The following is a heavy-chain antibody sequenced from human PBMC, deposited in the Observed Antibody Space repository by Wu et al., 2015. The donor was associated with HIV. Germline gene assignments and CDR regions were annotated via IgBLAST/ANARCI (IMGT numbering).Heavy chain of an antibody. V-gene: IGHV1-69*05. CDR2: IIPIFGTA. CDR3: ASSLGELSSMGGYYYGMDV. Sequence: QVQLVQSGAEVKKPGSSVKVSCKASGGTFSSYAISWVRQAPGQGLEWMGGIIPIFGTANYAQKFQGRVTITTDESTSTAYMELSSLRSEDTAVYYCASSLGELSSMGGYYYGMDVWGQGTTGHRLL. J-gene: IGHJ6*02. CDR1: GGTFSSYA. D-gene: IGHD3-16*02.